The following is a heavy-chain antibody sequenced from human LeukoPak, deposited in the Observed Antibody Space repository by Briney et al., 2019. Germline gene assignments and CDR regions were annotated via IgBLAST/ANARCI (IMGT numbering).Heavy chain of an antibody. CDR2: FYLSGS. V-gene: IGHV4-4*09. Sequence: SETLSLTCTVSGGSIRRSYWSWIRQPPGRRLEWIGSFYLSGSNYNPSLKSRVTMSLDTSKNQFSLRLSPVTAADTAVYYCARGGPTGALDDNWFDPWGQGTLVTVSS. J-gene: IGHJ5*02. CDR3: ARGGPTGALDDNWFDP. CDR1: GGSIRRSY. D-gene: IGHD4-11*01.